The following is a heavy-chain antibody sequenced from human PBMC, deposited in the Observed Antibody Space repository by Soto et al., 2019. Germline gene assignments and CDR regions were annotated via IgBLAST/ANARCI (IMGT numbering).Heavy chain of an antibody. V-gene: IGHV1-2*04. CDR3: ARPSGYYPYYFDD. D-gene: IGHD3-22*01. Sequence: GASVKVSCKTSGYIFTDYYIHWVRQAPGQGLEWMGWINPNSGGTNYAQKFQDWVTMTRDTSINTAYMEVNRLRSDDTAVYYCARPSGYYPYYFDDWGQGTQVTAPQ. J-gene: IGHJ4*02. CDR2: INPNSGGT. CDR1: GYIFTDYY.